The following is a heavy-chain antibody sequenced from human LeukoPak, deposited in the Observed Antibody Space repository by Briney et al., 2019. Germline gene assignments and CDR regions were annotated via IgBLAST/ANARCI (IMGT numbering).Heavy chain of an antibody. V-gene: IGHV3-23*01. D-gene: IGHD3-16*02. J-gene: IGHJ4*02. CDR1: GFPFGIYA. CDR3: TKEVWGSYPD. CDR2: INRGAIDI. Sequence: GGSLRLSCAASGFPFGIYAMTWVRQAPGRGVGWVSAINRGAIDIYYAGSGQRQFTNSRDDSKNAVYLQKNNLRSEDTVVYYCTKEVWGSYPDWGEGTLVTVSS.